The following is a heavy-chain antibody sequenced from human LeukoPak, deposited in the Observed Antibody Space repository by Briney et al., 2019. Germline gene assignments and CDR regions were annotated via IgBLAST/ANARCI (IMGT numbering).Heavy chain of an antibody. CDR3: ARDLNRNMVRGVKGGFDY. CDR2: INHSGST. CDR1: GGSFSGYY. D-gene: IGHD3-10*01. J-gene: IGHJ4*02. V-gene: IGHV4-34*01. Sequence: PSETLSLTCAVYGGSFSGYYWSWIRQPPGKGLEWIGEINHSGSTNYNPSLKSRVTISVDTSKNQFSLKLSSVTAADTAVYYCARDLNRNMVRGVKGGFDYWGQGTLVTVSS.